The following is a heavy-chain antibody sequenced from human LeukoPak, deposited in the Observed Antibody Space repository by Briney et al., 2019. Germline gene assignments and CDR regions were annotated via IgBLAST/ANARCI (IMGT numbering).Heavy chain of an antibody. J-gene: IGHJ3*02. Sequence: PGGSLRLSCAASGFTFSDYYMSWIRQAPGKGLEWVSYISSSGSTIYYADSVKGRFTISGDNAKNSLYLQMNSLRAEDTAVYYCARARDGYNSGAFDIWGQGTMVTVSS. CDR3: ARARDGYNSGAFDI. CDR1: GFTFSDYY. D-gene: IGHD5-24*01. V-gene: IGHV3-11*04. CDR2: ISSSGSTI.